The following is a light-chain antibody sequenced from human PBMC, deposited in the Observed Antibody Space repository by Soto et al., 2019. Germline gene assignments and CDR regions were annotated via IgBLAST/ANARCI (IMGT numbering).Light chain of an antibody. CDR3: QQFHTHPWT. J-gene: IGKJ1*01. CDR2: TAS. Sequence: DVQLTQSPSFLSASVGDRVTITCRASQGITNYLAWYQQKPGKAPKPLIYTASTLQSGVPSRFSGSGAGAEFTLTITGLQPEDFSTYFCQQFHTHPWTFGQGTKVEIK. CDR1: QGITNY. V-gene: IGKV1-9*01.